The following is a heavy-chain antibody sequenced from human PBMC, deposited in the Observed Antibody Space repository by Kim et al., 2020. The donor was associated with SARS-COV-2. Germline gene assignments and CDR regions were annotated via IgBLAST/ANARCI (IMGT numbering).Heavy chain of an antibody. V-gene: IGHV3-66*01. CDR2: TT. Sequence: TTSNADSVKGRFTVSIDKSKNMLYLHMNSLRAEDTAVYYCAREASGSYFWGQGTLVTVSS. D-gene: IGHD1-26*01. CDR3: AREASGSYF. J-gene: IGHJ4*02.